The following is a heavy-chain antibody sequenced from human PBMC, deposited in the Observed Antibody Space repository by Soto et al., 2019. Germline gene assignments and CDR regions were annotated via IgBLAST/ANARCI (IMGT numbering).Heavy chain of an antibody. CDR1: GYTFTSYG. CDR3: ARDATMIVICEDSGSES. V-gene: IGHV1-18*04. J-gene: IGHJ3*01. D-gene: IGHD3-22*01. Sequence: ASVKISCKASGYTFTSYGISWVRQAPGQGLEWMGWISAYNGNTNYAQKLQGRVTMTTDTSTSTAYMELRSLRSDDTAVYYCARDATMIVICEDSGSESWGDRKMF. CDR2: ISAYNGNT.